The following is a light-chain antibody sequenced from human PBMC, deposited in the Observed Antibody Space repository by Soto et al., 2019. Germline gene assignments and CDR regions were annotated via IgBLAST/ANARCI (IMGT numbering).Light chain of an antibody. CDR2: GAS. CDR1: ESVSSSY. Sequence: ENVLTQSPGTLSLSPGERATLSCRASESVSSSYVAWYQQKPGQAPRLLVYGASSRATGIPDRFSGSGSGTDFSLTIRRLEPEDFAVYYCQHYDSARWTFGLGTKVDIK. CDR3: QHYDSARWT. V-gene: IGKV3-20*01. J-gene: IGKJ1*01.